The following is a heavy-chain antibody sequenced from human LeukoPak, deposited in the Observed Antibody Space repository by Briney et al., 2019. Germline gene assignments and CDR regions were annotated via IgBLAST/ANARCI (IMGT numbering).Heavy chain of an antibody. CDR2: IYTSGST. CDR1: GGSISSGSYY. V-gene: IGHV4-61*02. D-gene: IGHD2-15*01. J-gene: IGHJ4*02. Sequence: TLSLTCTVSGGSISSGSYYWSWIRQPAGKGLEWIGRIYTSGSTNYNPSLKSRVTISVDTSKNQFSLKLSSVTAADTAVYYCARERGGGYTKDYFDYWGQGTLVTVSS. CDR3: ARERGGGYTKDYFDY.